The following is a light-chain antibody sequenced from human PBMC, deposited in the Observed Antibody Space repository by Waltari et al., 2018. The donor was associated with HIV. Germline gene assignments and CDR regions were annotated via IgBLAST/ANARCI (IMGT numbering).Light chain of an antibody. CDR2: YNN. CDR1: SSNIGAGYD. J-gene: IGLJ3*02. CDR3: QSYDSSLSGSV. Sequence: QSVLTQPPSVSGAPGPRVTISCTGSSSNIGAGYDVHWYQQFPGTAPKLLIYYNNTRPSGVPDQFSASKSATSASLAITGLQAEDEVDYYCQSYDSSLSGSVFGGGTKLTVL. V-gene: IGLV1-40*01.